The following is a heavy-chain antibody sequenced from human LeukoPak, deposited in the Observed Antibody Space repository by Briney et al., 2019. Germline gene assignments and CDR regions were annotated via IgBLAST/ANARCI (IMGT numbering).Heavy chain of an antibody. V-gene: IGHV3-66*01. D-gene: IGHD4-17*01. CDR2: IYSGGST. CDR1: GFTVSSNY. CDR3: ASTFYGDSPPY. Sequence: GGSLRLSCAASGFTVSSNYMSWVRQAPGKGLEWVSVIYSGGSTYYADSVKGRFTISRDNSKNTLYLQMNSLRAEDTAVYYCASTFYGDSPPYWGQGTLVTVPS. J-gene: IGHJ4*02.